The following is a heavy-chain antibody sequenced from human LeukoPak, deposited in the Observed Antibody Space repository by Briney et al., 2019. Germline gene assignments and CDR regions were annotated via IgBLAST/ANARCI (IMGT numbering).Heavy chain of an antibody. CDR1: GGSISSGSYY. Sequence: PSETLSLTCTVSGGSISSGSYYWSWIRQPAGKGLEWIGYIHYSGSSNYNPSLKSRVTISLDTSKNQFSLKLSSVTAADTAVYYCARGAAATYWGQGTLVTVPS. CDR3: ARGAAATY. D-gene: IGHD6-13*01. J-gene: IGHJ4*02. V-gene: IGHV4-61*10. CDR2: IHYSGSS.